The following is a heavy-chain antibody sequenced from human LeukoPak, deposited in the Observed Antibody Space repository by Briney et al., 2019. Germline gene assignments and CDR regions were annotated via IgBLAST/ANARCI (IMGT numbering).Heavy chain of an antibody. J-gene: IGHJ3*02. CDR1: GFTFDDYG. CDR2: INWNGGST. D-gene: IGHD6-19*01. V-gene: IGHV3-20*04. CDR3: AREYSSGWFDAFDI. Sequence: GGSLRLSCAASGFTFDDYGMSWVRQAPGKGLEWVSGINWNGGSTGYADSVKGRFTISRDNAKNSLYLQMNSLRAEDTALYYCAREYSSGWFDAFDIWGQGTMVTVSS.